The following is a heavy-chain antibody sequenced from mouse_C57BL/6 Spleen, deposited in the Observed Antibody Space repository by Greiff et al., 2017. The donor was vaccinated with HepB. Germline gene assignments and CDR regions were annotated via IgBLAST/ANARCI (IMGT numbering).Heavy chain of an antibody. CDR3: TRVGTVVGYFDY. CDR2: IYPGNSDT. D-gene: IGHD1-1*01. V-gene: IGHV1-5*01. J-gene: IGHJ2*01. CDR1: GYTFTSYW. Sequence: EVQLQQSGPVLARPGASVKMSCKTSGYTFTSYWMHWVKQRPGQGLEWIGAIYPGNSDTSYNQKFKGKAKLTAVTSASTAYMELSSLTNEDSAVYYCTRVGTVVGYFDYWGQGTTLTVSS.